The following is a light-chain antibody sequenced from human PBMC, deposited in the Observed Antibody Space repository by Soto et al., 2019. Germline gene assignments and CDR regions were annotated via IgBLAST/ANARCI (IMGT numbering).Light chain of an antibody. Sequence: DIQMTQSPSTLSASVGDRVTITCRASQSFSRRLAWYQQKPGKAPKLLIYAASTLQSGVPSRFSGSGSGTEFTLTISSLQPEDFATYYCQQLNSYPITFGQGTRLEIK. CDR3: QQLNSYPIT. J-gene: IGKJ5*01. CDR2: AAS. CDR1: QSFSRR. V-gene: IGKV1-9*01.